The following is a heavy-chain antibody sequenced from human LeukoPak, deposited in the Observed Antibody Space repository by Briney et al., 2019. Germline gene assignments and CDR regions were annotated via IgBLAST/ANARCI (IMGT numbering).Heavy chain of an antibody. CDR2: ISGSGGST. CDR3: AKDRAYYDFWSAHPLDY. CDR1: GFTFSSYA. Sequence: GGSLRLSCAASGFTFSSYAMSWVRQAPGKGLEWVSAISGSGGSTYYADSVKGRFTISRDNSKNTLYLQMNSLRAEDTAVYYCAKDRAYYDFWSAHPLDYWGQGTLVTVSS. D-gene: IGHD3-3*01. J-gene: IGHJ4*02. V-gene: IGHV3-23*01.